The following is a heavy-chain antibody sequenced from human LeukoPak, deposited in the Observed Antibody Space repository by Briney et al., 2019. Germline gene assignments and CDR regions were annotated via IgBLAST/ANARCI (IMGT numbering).Heavy chain of an antibody. CDR2: ISSSSSYI. D-gene: IGHD6-19*01. Sequence: KPGGSLRLSCAASGFTFSSYSMNWVRQAPGKGLEWVSSISSSSSYIHQADAVKGRFTISRDNAKNSLYLQMNSLRAEDTAVYYCARKGAGTSASHFDYWGQGTLVTVSS. CDR1: GFTFSSYS. V-gene: IGHV3-21*01. CDR3: ARKGAGTSASHFDY. J-gene: IGHJ4*02.